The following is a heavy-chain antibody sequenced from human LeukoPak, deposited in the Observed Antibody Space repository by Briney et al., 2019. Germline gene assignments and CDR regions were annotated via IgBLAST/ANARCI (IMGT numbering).Heavy chain of an antibody. CDR3: ARDREHYDFWSGFANYGMDV. Sequence: GGSLRLSCAASGFTVSSHYMSWVRQAPGKGLEWVSVIYNSGSTYYADSVKGRFTISRDNSKNTLYLQINSLRAEDTAVYYCARDREHYDFWSGFANYGMDVWGQGTTITVSS. J-gene: IGHJ6*02. D-gene: IGHD3-3*01. CDR1: GFTVSSHY. CDR2: IYNSGST. V-gene: IGHV3-66*03.